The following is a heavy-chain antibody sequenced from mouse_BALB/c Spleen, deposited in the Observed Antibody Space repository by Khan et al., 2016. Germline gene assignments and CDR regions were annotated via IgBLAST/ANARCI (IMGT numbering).Heavy chain of an antibody. V-gene: IGHV14-1*02. CDR1: GFNIKDYY. J-gene: IGHJ3*01. Sequence: VQLKQSGAELVRPGALVKLSCKASGFNIKDYYMHWVKQRPEQGLEWIGWIDPENGNTIYDPKFQGKASITADTSSNTAYLQLSRLTSEDTAVCYCGRRGGFAYWGEGTLITVSA. CDR3: GRRGGFAY. CDR2: IDPENGNT.